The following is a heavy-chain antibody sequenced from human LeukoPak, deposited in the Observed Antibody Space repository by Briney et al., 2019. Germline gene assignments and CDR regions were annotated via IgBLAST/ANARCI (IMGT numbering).Heavy chain of an antibody. D-gene: IGHD5-12*01. CDR3: ARGVGIVATISKKHFDY. J-gene: IGHJ4*02. CDR2: MNPNSGNT. CDR1: GYTFTGYD. Sequence: ASVKVSCKASGYTFTGYDINWVRQATGQGLEWMGWMNPNSGNTGFAREFQGRVTMTRNTSISAAYMELTSLRSEDTAVYYCARGVGIVATISKKHFDYWGQGTLVTVSS. V-gene: IGHV1-8*01.